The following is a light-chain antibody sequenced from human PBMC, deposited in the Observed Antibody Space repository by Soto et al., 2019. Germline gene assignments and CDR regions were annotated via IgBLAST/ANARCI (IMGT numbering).Light chain of an antibody. V-gene: IGKV1-39*01. Sequence: DIQMNQSPSSLSASVGDRVTITYRASQSISSYLNWYQQKPGKAPKLLIYAASSLQSGVPSSFSGSGSGTDFTLTINSLQPEDFATYYCQQSYSSPRTFGQVTKVDIK. CDR3: QQSYSSPRT. J-gene: IGKJ1*01. CDR2: AAS. CDR1: QSISSY.